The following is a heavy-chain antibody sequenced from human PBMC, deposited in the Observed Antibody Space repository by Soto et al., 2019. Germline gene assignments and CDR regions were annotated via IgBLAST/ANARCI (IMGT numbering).Heavy chain of an antibody. CDR3: TSSLEYDQYYYYGMDV. Sequence: PGGSLRLSCTASGFTFGDYAMSWFRQAPGKGLEWVGFIRSKAYGGTTEYAASVKSRFTISRDDSKSIAYLQMNSLKTEDTAVYYCTSSLEYDQYYYYGMDVWGQGTTVTVSS. D-gene: IGHD3-16*01. CDR1: GFTFGDYA. CDR2: IRSKAYGGTT. V-gene: IGHV3-49*03. J-gene: IGHJ6*02.